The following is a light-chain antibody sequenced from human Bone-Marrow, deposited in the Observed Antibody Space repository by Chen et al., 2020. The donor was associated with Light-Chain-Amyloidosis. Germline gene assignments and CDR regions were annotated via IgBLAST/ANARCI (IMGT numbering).Light chain of an antibody. V-gene: IGLV3-21*02. CDR3: QVWERSSDRPV. CDR1: NIGSTS. Sequence: SYVLTQPSSVSVAPGQTATIPCGGNNIGSTSVHWYQQTPGQAPLLAVYDDSDRPSGIPERLCGSSSGNTATLTISRVGAGDEDDYYCQVWERSSDRPVFGGGTKLTVL. CDR2: DDS. J-gene: IGLJ3*02.